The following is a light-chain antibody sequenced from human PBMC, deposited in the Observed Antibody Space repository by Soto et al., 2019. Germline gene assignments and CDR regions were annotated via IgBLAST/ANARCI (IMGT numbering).Light chain of an antibody. CDR1: QSVGSN. CDR2: GAS. V-gene: IGKV3-15*01. J-gene: IGKJ1*01. Sequence: ERVMTQSPATLSVSPGERATLSCRASQSVGSNLAWYQQKPGQAPRLLAFGASTRATGIPARFSGSGSGTEFTLTISSLQSEDFAVYYCQQYINWPRTFGQGTKVDIK. CDR3: QQYINWPRT.